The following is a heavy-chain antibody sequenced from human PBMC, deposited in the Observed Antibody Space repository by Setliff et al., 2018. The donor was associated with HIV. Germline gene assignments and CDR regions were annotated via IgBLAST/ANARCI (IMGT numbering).Heavy chain of an antibody. J-gene: IGHJ4*02. CDR3: AREEVMVRGVIITPLGY. Sequence: PGGSLRLSCAASGFTFSSDSMNWVRQAPGKGLEWVSYISSSSSTIYYADSVKGRFTISRDNAKNSLYLQMNSLRAEDTAVYYCAREEVMVRGVIITPLGYWGQGTLVTVSS. D-gene: IGHD3-10*01. V-gene: IGHV3-48*04. CDR2: ISSSSSTI. CDR1: GFTFSSDS.